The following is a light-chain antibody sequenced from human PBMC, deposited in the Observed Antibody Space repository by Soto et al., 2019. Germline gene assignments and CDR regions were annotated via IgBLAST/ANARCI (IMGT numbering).Light chain of an antibody. CDR1: RSNIGSNA. J-gene: IGLJ3*02. Sequence: QSVLTQPPSASGTPGQRVTISCSGSRSNIGSNAVSWYQQLPGTAPKLLIYNDNQRPSGVPDRFSASKSGTSASLAISGLQSEDEADYYCAAWYDSLNAREVFGGGTKLTVL. CDR3: AAWYDSLNAREV. V-gene: IGLV1-44*01. CDR2: NDN.